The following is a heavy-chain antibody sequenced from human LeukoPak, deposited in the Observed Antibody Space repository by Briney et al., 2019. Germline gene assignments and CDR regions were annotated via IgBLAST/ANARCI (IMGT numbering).Heavy chain of an antibody. CDR1: GGTFSSYA. D-gene: IGHD3-22*01. J-gene: IGHJ3*02. Sequence: ASVKVSCKASGGTFSSYAISWVRQAPGQGLEWMGRIIPILGIANYAQKFQGRVTITADKSTSTAYMELSSLRSEDTAVYYCARDPRRDYYDSSGYFSRGAFDIWGQGTMVTVSS. CDR3: ARDPRRDYYDSSGYFSRGAFDI. V-gene: IGHV1-69*04. CDR2: IIPILGIA.